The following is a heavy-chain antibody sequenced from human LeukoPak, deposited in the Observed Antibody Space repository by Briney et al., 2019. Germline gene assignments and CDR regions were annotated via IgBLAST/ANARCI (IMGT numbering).Heavy chain of an antibody. J-gene: IGHJ4*02. V-gene: IGHV3-30*18. D-gene: IGHD5-18*01. CDR3: AKDTAMVY. CDR2: ISYDGSNK. CDR1: GFTFSSYG. Sequence: GGSLRLSCAASGFTFSSYGMHWVRQAPGKGLEWVAVISYDGSNKYYADSVKGRFTISRDNSKNTLYLQMDSLRAEDTAVYYCAKDTAMVYWGQGTLVTVSS.